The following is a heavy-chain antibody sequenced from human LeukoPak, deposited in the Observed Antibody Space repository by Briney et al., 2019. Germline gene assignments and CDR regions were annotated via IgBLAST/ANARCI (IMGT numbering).Heavy chain of an antibody. Sequence: GGSLRLSCAASGFTFSSYSMSWVRQAPGKGLEWVSSISSSGGNTYYADSVKGRFTISRDNSKNTLFLQMNSLRAEDTAVYYCAKASTSSSSPDYWGQGTLVTVSS. CDR3: AKASTSSSSPDY. J-gene: IGHJ4*02. CDR1: GFTFSSYS. V-gene: IGHV3-23*01. CDR2: ISSSGGNT. D-gene: IGHD6-6*01.